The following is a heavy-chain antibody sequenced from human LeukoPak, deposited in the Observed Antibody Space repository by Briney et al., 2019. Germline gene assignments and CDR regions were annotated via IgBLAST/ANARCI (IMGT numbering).Heavy chain of an antibody. CDR3: ARRAVYYYYGMDV. J-gene: IGHJ6*02. D-gene: IGHD6-25*01. Sequence: ASVKVSCKASGYTFTGYYIHWVRQGPGQGLEWMGWINPNSGGANYAQKFQGRVTMARDTSISTAYMELTRLNSDDTAVYYCARRAVYYYYGMDVWGQGSPVTVSS. V-gene: IGHV1-2*02. CDR1: GYTFTGYY. CDR2: INPNSGGA.